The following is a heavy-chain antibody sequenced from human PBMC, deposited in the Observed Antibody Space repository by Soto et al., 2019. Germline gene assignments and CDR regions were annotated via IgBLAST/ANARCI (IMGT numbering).Heavy chain of an antibody. CDR1: GFTFGDYA. CDR3: TRNSDHYDFWSGYRTDYYMDV. Sequence: PGGSLRLSCTASGFTFGDYAMSWFRQAPWKGLEWVGFIRSKAYGGTTEYAASVKGRFTISRDDSKSIAYLQMNSLKTEDTAVYYCTRNSDHYDFWSGYRTDYYMDVWGKGTTVTVSS. CDR2: IRSKAYGGTT. V-gene: IGHV3-49*03. J-gene: IGHJ6*03. D-gene: IGHD3-3*01.